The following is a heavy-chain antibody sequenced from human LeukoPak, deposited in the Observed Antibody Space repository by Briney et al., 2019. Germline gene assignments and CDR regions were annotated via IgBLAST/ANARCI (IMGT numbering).Heavy chain of an antibody. Sequence: GGSLRLSCAASGFTFSSYEMNWVRQAPGKGLEWVSYISSSGSTVYYADSVKGRFSISRDNAKNSLYLQMNSLRAEDTAVYYCARGGPWFDPWGHGTLVTVSS. D-gene: IGHD3-10*01. V-gene: IGHV3-48*03. CDR3: ARGGPWFDP. CDR1: GFTFSSYE. J-gene: IGHJ5*02. CDR2: ISSSGSTV.